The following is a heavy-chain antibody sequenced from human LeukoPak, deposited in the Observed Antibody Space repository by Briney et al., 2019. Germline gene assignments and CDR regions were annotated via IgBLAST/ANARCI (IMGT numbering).Heavy chain of an antibody. J-gene: IGHJ4*02. Sequence: SETLSLTCTVSGGSISSDYWQWIRQPPGKGLEWVGYIYNSGNNHYNSSLKSRVTISIDTSKNQFSLKLASVTAADTAVYYCATRGHWGQGTLVAVSS. D-gene: IGHD3-10*01. CDR3: ATRGH. V-gene: IGHV4-59*08. CDR1: GGSISSDY. CDR2: IYNSGNN.